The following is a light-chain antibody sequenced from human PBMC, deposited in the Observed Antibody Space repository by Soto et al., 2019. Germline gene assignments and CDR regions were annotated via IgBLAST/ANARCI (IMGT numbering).Light chain of an antibody. Sequence: QSVLTQPPSASGTPGQRVTISCSGSSSNIGSNTVNWYQQLPGTAPKLLIYSNNQRPSGVPDRFSGSKSGTSASLAISGLQSEDEGDYYCAAWDDSLNGLYVFGTGTQLTVL. V-gene: IGLV1-44*01. CDR2: SNN. CDR3: AAWDDSLNGLYV. CDR1: SSNIGSNT. J-gene: IGLJ1*01.